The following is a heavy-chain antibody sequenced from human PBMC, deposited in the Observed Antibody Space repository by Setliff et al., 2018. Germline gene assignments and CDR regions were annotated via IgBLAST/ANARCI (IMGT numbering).Heavy chain of an antibody. D-gene: IGHD4-17*01. J-gene: IGHJ4*02. V-gene: IGHV4-39*01. CDR3: ARAHWGDYDY. Sequence: SETLSLTCTVSGASITNINYYWGLIRQPPGKGLEWIGSIFYSGRTFYNPSLKSRVTISVDTSKNQFSLKLSSVTAADTAVYYCARAHWGDYDYWGQGTQVTVSS. CDR1: GASITNINYY. CDR2: IFYSGRT.